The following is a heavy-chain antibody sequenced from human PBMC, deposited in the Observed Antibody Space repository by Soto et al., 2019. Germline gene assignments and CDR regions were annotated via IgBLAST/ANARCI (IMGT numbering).Heavy chain of an antibody. CDR3: AGFVVPASRNSDFDY. D-gene: IGHD2-15*01. Sequence: SETLSLTCTVSGISVSTSDYYWGWVRQPPGKGLDWIGNIYYSGSTFYNPSLRSRVTLSVDTSKNQFSLRLNSVTAADTAVYFCAGFVVPASRNSDFDYWGQGTLVAVSS. CDR1: GISVSTSDYY. V-gene: IGHV4-39*01. J-gene: IGHJ4*02. CDR2: IYYSGST.